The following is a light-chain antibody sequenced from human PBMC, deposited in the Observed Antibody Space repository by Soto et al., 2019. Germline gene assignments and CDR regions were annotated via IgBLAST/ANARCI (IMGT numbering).Light chain of an antibody. J-gene: IGKJ5*01. CDR3: QQYNNWPPIT. Sequence: EIVLTQSPGTLSLSPGERATLSCRPSQSVRSSHLAWYQQKPGQAPRPLIYGASPRATGIPARFSGSGSGTEFTLTISSLQSEDFAVYYCQQYNNWPPITFGQGTRLEIK. CDR1: QSVRSSH. V-gene: IGKV3-15*01. CDR2: GAS.